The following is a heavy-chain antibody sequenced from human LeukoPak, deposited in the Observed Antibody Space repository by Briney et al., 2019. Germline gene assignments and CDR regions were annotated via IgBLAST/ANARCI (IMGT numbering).Heavy chain of an antibody. V-gene: IGHV4-34*01. D-gene: IGHD6-19*01. CDR2: INHSGST. CDR1: GGSFSGYY. J-gene: IGHJ5*02. CDR3: ARGSKQWLVRGNNWFDP. Sequence: SETLSLTCAVYGGSFSGYYWSWTRQPPGKGLEWIGEINHSGSTNYNPSLKSRVTISIDTSKNQFSLKLSSVTAADTAVYYCARGSKQWLVRGNNWFDPWGQGTLVTVSS.